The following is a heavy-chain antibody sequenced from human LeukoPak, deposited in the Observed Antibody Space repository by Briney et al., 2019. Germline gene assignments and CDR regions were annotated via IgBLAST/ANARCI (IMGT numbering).Heavy chain of an antibody. CDR3: TREGSYGFIPLYDY. CDR2: IRSKAYGGTT. CDR1: GFTFGDYA. Sequence: PGGPLRLSCTASGFTFGDYAMSWFRQAPGKGLEWVGFIRSKAYGGTTEYAASVKGRFTISRDDSKSIAYLQMNSLKTEDTAVYYCTREGSYGFIPLYDYWGQGTLVTVSS. V-gene: IGHV3-49*03. J-gene: IGHJ4*02. D-gene: IGHD5-18*01.